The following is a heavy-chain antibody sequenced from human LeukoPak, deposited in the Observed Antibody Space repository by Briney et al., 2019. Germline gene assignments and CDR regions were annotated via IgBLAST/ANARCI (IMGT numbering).Heavy chain of an antibody. CDR2: ISDSGGST. CDR3: GRYYVMDV. CDR1: GFTFSSYS. J-gene: IGHJ6*02. Sequence: GGSLRLSCAASGFTFSSYSMNWVRQAPGKGLEWVSTISDSGGSTYYADSVKGRFTISRDNSKSTLYLQMNSLRAEDTAVYYCGRYYVMDVWGQGTSVTVSS. V-gene: IGHV3-23*01.